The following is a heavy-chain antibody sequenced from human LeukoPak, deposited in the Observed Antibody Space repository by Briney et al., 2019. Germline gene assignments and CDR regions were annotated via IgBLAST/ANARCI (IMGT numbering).Heavy chain of an antibody. V-gene: IGHV3-21*01. CDR2: ISSSSSYI. Sequence: GGSLRLSCAASGFTFSSYSMNWVRQAPGKGLEWVSSISSSSSYIYYADSVKGRFTISRDNAKNSLYLQMNSLRAEDTAVYYCAREGPGYYDILTGYYPQNFDYWGQGTLVTVSS. CDR1: GFTFSSYS. J-gene: IGHJ4*02. CDR3: AREGPGYYDILTGYYPQNFDY. D-gene: IGHD3-9*01.